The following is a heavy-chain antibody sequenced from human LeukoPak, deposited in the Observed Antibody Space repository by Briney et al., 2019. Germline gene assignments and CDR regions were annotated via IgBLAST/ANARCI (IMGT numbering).Heavy chain of an antibody. CDR2: IIPIFGTA. V-gene: IGHV1-69*13. J-gene: IGHJ3*02. CDR3: ARGGIVVVPAAAIFNDAFDI. D-gene: IGHD2-2*01. CDR1: GGTFSSYA. Sequence: SVKVSCKASGGTFSSYAISWVRQAPGQGLEWMGGIIPIFGTANYAQKLQGRVTITADESTSTAYMELSSLRSEDTAVYYCARGGIVVVPAAAIFNDAFDIWGQGTMVTVSS.